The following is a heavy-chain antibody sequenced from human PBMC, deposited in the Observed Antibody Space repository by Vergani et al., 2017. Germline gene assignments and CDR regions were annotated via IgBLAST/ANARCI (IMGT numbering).Heavy chain of an antibody. V-gene: IGHV1-46*03. J-gene: IGHJ3*02. D-gene: IGHD3-10*01. Sequence: QVQLVQSGAEVKKPGASVKVSCKASGYTFTSYYMHWVRQAPGQGLEWMGIINPSGGSTSYAQNFQGRVTMTRDTSTSTVYMGLSSLRSEDTAIYYCARQWLGDRSAGNDAFDIWGQGTMVTVSS. CDR1: GYTFTSYY. CDR2: INPSGGST. CDR3: ARQWLGDRSAGNDAFDI.